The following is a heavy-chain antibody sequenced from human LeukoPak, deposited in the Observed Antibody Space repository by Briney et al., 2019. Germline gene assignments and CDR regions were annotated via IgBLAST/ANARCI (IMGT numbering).Heavy chain of an antibody. Sequence: SETLSLTCAVYGGSFSGYYWSWIRQPPGKGLEWIGEINHSGGTNYNPSLKSRVTISVDTSKNQFSLKLSSVTAADTAVYYCARVTYYYDSSGVRDTYFDYWGQGTLVTVSS. J-gene: IGHJ4*02. D-gene: IGHD3-22*01. V-gene: IGHV4-34*01. CDR3: ARVTYYYDSSGVRDTYFDY. CDR1: GGSFSGYY. CDR2: INHSGGT.